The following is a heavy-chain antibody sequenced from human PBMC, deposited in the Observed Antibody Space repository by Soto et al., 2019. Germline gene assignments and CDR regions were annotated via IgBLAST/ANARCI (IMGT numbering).Heavy chain of an antibody. D-gene: IGHD2-2*02. CDR2: ISSYSGNT. CDR1: GYNFPSYG. J-gene: IGHJ6*02. V-gene: IGHV1-18*01. Sequence: QVQLVQSGAEVKKPGASVKVSCQTSGYNFPSYGINWVRQAPGQGLEWMGWISSYSGNTKYAQNLQGRVTMTADTSTTTAYMELRSLRSDDTAVYYCARGGDCRSTSCYTPNYYYGLDVWGQGTTVIVSS. CDR3: ARGGDCRSTSCYTPNYYYGLDV.